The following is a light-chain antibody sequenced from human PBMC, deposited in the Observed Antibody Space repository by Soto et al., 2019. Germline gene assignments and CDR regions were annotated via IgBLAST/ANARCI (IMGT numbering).Light chain of an antibody. CDR3: QQRSNWPST. CDR2: DAS. V-gene: IGKV3D-15*01. J-gene: IGKJ5*01. CDR1: RRINLN. Sequence: EIVMAESPTTQTLSPGERSTLSCRASRRINLNLAWYQQKPGQAPRLLLYDASSRATGIPDRVSGSGSGTEFTLTISSLQSEDFAVYYCQQRSNWPSTFGHAT.